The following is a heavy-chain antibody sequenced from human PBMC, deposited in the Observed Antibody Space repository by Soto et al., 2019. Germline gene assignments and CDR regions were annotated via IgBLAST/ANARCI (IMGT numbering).Heavy chain of an antibody. CDR2: IWYDGSNK. V-gene: IGHV3-33*01. Sequence: GGSLRLSCAASGFTFSSYGMHWVRQAPGKGLEWVAVIWYDGSNKYYTDSVKGRFTISRDNSKNTLYLQMNSLRAEDTAVYYCARDSAVTGALGYYYGMDVWGQGTTVTVSS. CDR1: GFTFSSYG. CDR3: ARDSAVTGALGYYYGMDV. J-gene: IGHJ6*02. D-gene: IGHD4-4*01.